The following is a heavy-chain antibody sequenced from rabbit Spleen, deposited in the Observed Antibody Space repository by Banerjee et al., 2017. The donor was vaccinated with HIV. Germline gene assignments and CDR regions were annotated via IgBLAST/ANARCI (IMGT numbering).Heavy chain of an antibody. J-gene: IGHJ3*01. V-gene: IGHV1S40*01. CDR1: GFSFSSSYW. Sequence: QSLEESGGDLVKPGASLTLTCTASGFSFSSSYWICWVRQAPGKGLEWIACAYAGNSASTYSATWAKGRFTISKTSSTTVTLQMTSLTAADTATYFCARDAGTSFSTYGMDLWGQGTLVT. CDR2: AYAGNSAST. CDR3: ARDAGTSFSTYGMDL. D-gene: IGHD8-1*01.